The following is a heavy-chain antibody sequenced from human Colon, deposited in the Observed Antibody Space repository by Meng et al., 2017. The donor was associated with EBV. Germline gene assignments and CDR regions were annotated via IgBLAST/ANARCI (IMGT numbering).Heavy chain of an antibody. D-gene: IGHD6-19*01. CDR3: ARVSSGWDYFDY. CDR2: IYYSGST. CDR1: GGSVSSGCHY. J-gene: IGHJ4*02. V-gene: IGHV4-31*03. Sequence: QVQLPGSGPELLKPAQHLSLTFPVSGGSVSSGCHYWTWIRQHPGKGLEWFGHIYYSGSTFYNPSLKRRVIISIDTSKNQFSLNLRSVTAADTAVYYCARVSSGWDYFDYWGQGTLVTVSS.